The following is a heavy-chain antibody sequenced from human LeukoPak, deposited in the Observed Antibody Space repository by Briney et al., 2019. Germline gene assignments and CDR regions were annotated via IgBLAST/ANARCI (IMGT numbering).Heavy chain of an antibody. D-gene: IGHD3-22*01. CDR3: ARKRSSGYYDSSGYAIDAFDM. Sequence: GESLQISCKASGYRLSNYWIGWVRPVSGKGLEWIGTIYASDSDTRYSPSFQGQVTISADKSINTAYLQWSSLKASDTAMYYCARKRSSGYYDSSGYAIDAFDMWGQGTMVTVSS. CDR1: GYRLSNYW. J-gene: IGHJ3*02. V-gene: IGHV5-51*01. CDR2: IYASDSDT.